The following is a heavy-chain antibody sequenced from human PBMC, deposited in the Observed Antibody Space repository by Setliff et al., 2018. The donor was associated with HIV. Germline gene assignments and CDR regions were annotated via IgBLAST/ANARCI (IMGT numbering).Heavy chain of an antibody. CDR2: FIPLPRIA. V-gene: IGHV1-69*10. CDR3: AREPTLVPADYYYGMDV. D-gene: IGHD2-2*01. J-gene: IGHJ6*02. CDR1: GGTFSSYA. Sequence: VKVSCKASGGTFSSYAISWVRQAPGQGLEWMGGFIPLPRIANYPQKFQGRVTITADESMSTAYMELRGLRSEDTAVYYCAREPTLVPADYYYGMDVWGQGTTVTVSS.